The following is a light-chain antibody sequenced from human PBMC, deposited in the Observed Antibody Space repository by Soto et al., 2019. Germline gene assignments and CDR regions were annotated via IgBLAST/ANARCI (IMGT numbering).Light chain of an antibody. CDR2: DVS. CDR1: SSDVGGYNY. Sequence: QSALTQPRSVSGSPGQSVTISCTGTSSDVGGYNYVSWYQQHPGKAPKLMIYDVSKRPSGVPDRFSGSKSGNTASLTISGLQAGDGANFYCCSNAGSVVFGEGPNLPVL. J-gene: IGLJ2*01. V-gene: IGLV2-11*01. CDR3: CSNAGSVV.